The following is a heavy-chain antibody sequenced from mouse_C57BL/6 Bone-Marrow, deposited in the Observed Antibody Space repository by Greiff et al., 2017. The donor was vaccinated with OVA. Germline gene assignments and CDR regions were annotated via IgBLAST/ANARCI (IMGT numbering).Heavy chain of an antibody. CDR3: ASYYSNYEGSFDY. CDR2: IHPNSGST. J-gene: IGHJ2*01. CDR1: GYTFTSYW. D-gene: IGHD2-5*01. V-gene: IGHV1-64*01. Sequence: VQLQQPGAELVKPGASVKLSCKASGYTFTSYWMHWVKQRPGQGLEWIGMIHPNSGSTNYNEKFKSKATLTVDKSSSTAYMQLSSLTSEDSAVYYCASYYSNYEGSFDYWGQGTTLTVSS.